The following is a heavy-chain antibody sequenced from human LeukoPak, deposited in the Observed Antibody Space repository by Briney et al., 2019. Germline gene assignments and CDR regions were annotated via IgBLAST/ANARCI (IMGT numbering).Heavy chain of an antibody. Sequence: SVKVSCKASGGTFTSYAISWVRQAPGQGLEWMGGIITIFGTANYAQKFQGRVTITTDESTSTAYMELSSLRSEDTAVYYCARSRIAAAGISFGYWGQGTLVTVSS. D-gene: IGHD6-13*01. V-gene: IGHV1-69*05. CDR3: ARSRIAAAGISFGY. CDR2: IITIFGTA. CDR1: GGTFTSYA. J-gene: IGHJ4*02.